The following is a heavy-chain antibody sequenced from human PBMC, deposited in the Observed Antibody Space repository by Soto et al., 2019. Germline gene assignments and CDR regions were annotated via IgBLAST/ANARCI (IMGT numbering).Heavy chain of an antibody. Sequence: QVQLVESGGGVAQPGSSLRLSCVASGFIFSNYGMHWVRHTPGKGLEWVAGLWYDGSNPVYAESVKGRFTIARDNYENTIYQEMNRLKAEDTAIYYCARDAWHEYTFRTPDNWGQGTLVTVSA. CDR1: GFIFSNYG. D-gene: IGHD2-2*02. CDR2: LWYDGSNP. V-gene: IGHV3-33*01. J-gene: IGHJ4*02. CDR3: ARDAWHEYTFRTPDN.